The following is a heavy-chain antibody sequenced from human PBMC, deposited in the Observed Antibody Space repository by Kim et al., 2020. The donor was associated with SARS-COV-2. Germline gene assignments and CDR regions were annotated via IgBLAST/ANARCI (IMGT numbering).Heavy chain of an antibody. J-gene: IGHJ4*02. CDR1: GFTFSSYA. CDR3: AKDPGGYYYDSSGYYYFDY. V-gene: IGHV3-23*01. D-gene: IGHD3-22*01. CDR2: ISGSGGST. Sequence: GGSLRLSCAASGFTFSSYAMSWVRQAPGKGLEWVSAISGSGGSTYYADSVKGRFTISRDNSKNTLYLQMNSLRAEDTAVYYCAKDPGGYYYDSSGYYYFDYWGQGTLVTVSS.